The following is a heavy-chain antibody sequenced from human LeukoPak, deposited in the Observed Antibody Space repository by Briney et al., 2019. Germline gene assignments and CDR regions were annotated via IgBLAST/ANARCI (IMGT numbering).Heavy chain of an antibody. CDR3: ARTGAPFVYYYYYMDV. D-gene: IGHD1-14*01. Sequence: ASVKVSCKASGYTFTGYYMHWVRQAPGQGLEWMGWINPNSGGTNYAQKFQGRVTMTRDTSISTAYMELSRLRSDDTAVYYCARTGAPFVYYYYYMDVWGKGTTVTVSS. J-gene: IGHJ6*03. CDR2: INPNSGGT. V-gene: IGHV1-2*02. CDR1: GYTFTGYY.